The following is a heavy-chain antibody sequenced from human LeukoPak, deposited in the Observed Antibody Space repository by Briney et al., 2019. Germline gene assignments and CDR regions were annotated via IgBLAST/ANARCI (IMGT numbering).Heavy chain of an antibody. V-gene: IGHV1-18*01. J-gene: IGHJ6*03. D-gene: IGHD2-15*01. CDR1: GYTFTSYG. CDR3: ARDGVPRSPYYYYYYMDV. CDR2: ISAYNGNT. Sequence: RASVKVSCKASGYTFTSYGISWVRQAPGQGLEWMGWISAYNGNTNYAQKLQGRITMTKDTSTSTAYMELRSLRSDDTAVYYCARDGVPRSPYYYYYYMDVWGKGTTVTVSS.